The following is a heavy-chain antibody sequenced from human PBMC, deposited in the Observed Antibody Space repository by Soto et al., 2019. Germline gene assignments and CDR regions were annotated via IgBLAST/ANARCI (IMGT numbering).Heavy chain of an antibody. J-gene: IGHJ3*02. Sequence: EVQLLESGGGLVQPGGSLRLSCAASGFTFSSYAMSWVRQAPGKGLEWVSAISGSGGTTYYADSVKGRFTFSRDNSKNTLYLQMNMLRAEDTAVYYCAKTANGWFSAFDIWGQGTMVTVSS. CDR2: ISGSGGTT. CDR3: AKTANGWFSAFDI. V-gene: IGHV3-23*01. CDR1: GFTFSSYA. D-gene: IGHD6-19*01.